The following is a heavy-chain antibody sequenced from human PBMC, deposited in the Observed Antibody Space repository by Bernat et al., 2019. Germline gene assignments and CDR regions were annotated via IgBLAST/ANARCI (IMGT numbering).Heavy chain of an antibody. D-gene: IGHD3-10*01. V-gene: IGHV3-74*01. J-gene: IGHJ4*02. CDR3: ARAGGSYGSGSYGYDY. CDR2: INSDGSST. CDR1: GFTFSSYW. Sequence: EVQLVESGGGLVQPGGSLRLSCAASGFTFSSYWMHWVRQAPGKGLVWVSRINSDGSSTSYADSVKGRFTISRDNAKNTLYLQMNSLRAEDTAVYYCARAGGSYGSGSYGYDYWGQGTLVTVSS.